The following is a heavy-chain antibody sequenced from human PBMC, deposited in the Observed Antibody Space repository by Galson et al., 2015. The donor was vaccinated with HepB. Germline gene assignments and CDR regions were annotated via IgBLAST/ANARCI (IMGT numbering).Heavy chain of an antibody. CDR2: ISYDGSNK. CDR1: GFTFSSYG. V-gene: IGHV3-30*03. D-gene: IGHD3-3*01. CDR3: ARGGNPFGVVIDDAFDI. J-gene: IGHJ3*02. Sequence: SLRLSCAASGFTFSSYGMHWVRQAPGKGLEWVAVISYDGSNKYYADSVKGRFTISRDNSKNTLYLQMNSLRAEDTAVYYCARGGNPFGVVIDDAFDIWGQGTMVTVSS.